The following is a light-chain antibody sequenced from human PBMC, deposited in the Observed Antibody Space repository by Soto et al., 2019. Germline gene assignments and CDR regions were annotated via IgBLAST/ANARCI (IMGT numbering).Light chain of an antibody. V-gene: IGLV1-40*01. CDR2: GNS. CDR3: QSYDSSLSGYV. Sequence: QSVLTQPPSVSGAPGQRVTISLTGGGSNIGAGYDVHWYQQLPGTAPKLLIYGNSNRPSGVPDRFSGSKSGTSASLAITGLQAEDEADYYCQSYDSSLSGYVFGTGTKLTVL. CDR1: GSNIGAGYD. J-gene: IGLJ1*01.